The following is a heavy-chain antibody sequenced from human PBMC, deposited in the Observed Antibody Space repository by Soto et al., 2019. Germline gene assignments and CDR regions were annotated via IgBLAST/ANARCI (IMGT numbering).Heavy chain of an antibody. CDR2: IWYDGSNK. V-gene: IGHV3-33*01. J-gene: IGHJ3*02. Sequence: PGGSLRLSCAASGFTFSSYGMHWVRQAPGKGLEWVAFIWYDGSNKYYANSVKGRFTISRDNSKNTLYLQMNSLRAEDTAVYYCARDRRRYSSGWYSDAFDIWGQGTMVTVSS. CDR1: GFTFSSYG. CDR3: ARDRRRYSSGWYSDAFDI. D-gene: IGHD6-19*01.